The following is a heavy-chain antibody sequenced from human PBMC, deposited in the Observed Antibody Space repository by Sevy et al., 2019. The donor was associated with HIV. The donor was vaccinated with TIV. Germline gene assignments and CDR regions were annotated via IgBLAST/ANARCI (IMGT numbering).Heavy chain of an antibody. D-gene: IGHD2-15*01. Sequence: SETLSLTCAVSGGSISSSNWWSWVRQPPGKGLEWIGEIYHSGSTNYNPSLKSRVTISVDKSKNQFSLKLSSVTAADTAVYYCASLVVVAATGRLKYKEIYSYGMDVWGQGTTVTVSS. CDR1: GGSISSSNW. J-gene: IGHJ6*02. CDR2: IYHSGST. V-gene: IGHV4-4*02. CDR3: ASLVVVAATGRLKYKEIYSYGMDV.